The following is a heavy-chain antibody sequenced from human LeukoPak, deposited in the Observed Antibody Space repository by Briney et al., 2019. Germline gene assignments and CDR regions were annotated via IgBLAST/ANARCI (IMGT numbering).Heavy chain of an antibody. CDR1: GFSFRSYG. Sequence: GRSLRLSCEASGFSFRSYGMHWVRQAPGKGLEWVAVISYDGSDKYFADSVKGRFTISRDNSKNTLYLQMNSLRTDDTAVYYCARVGATHYHFYYGMDVWGQGTTVTVS. J-gene: IGHJ6*02. CDR3: ARVGATHYHFYYGMDV. D-gene: IGHD1-26*01. V-gene: IGHV3-30*03. CDR2: ISYDGSDK.